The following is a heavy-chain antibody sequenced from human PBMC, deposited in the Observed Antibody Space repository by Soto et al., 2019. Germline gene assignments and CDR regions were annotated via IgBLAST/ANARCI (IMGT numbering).Heavy chain of an antibody. Sequence: ASVKVSCKASGGTFSSYAISWVRQAPGQGLEWMGGIIPIFGTANYAQKFQGRVTITADESTSTAYMGLSSLRSEDTAVYYCAREAAARPPIEWGQGTLVTVSS. D-gene: IGHD6-6*01. CDR1: GGTFSSYA. CDR3: AREAAARPPIE. J-gene: IGHJ4*02. V-gene: IGHV1-69*13. CDR2: IIPIFGTA.